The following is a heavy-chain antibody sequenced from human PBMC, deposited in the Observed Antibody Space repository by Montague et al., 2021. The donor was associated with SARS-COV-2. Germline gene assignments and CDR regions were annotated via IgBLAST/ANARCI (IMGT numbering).Heavy chain of an antibody. D-gene: IGHD3-22*01. CDR1: GGSFSGYY. J-gene: IGHJ3*02. V-gene: IGHV4-34*01. Sequence: SETLSLTCAVYGGSFSGYYWSWIRQRPGKGLEWIGEINHSGSINXXPSLKSRVTISVDTSKNQFSLKLSSVTAADTAVYYCARVPDYYDSSGYYFDAFDIWGQGTMVTVSS. CDR3: ARVPDYYDSSGYYFDAFDI. CDR2: INHSGSI.